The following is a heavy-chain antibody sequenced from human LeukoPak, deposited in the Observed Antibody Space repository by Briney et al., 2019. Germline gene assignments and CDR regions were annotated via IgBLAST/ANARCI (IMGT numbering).Heavy chain of an antibody. V-gene: IGHV4-59*01. CDR1: GGAISSYY. Sequence: SETLPLTSTVCGGAISSYYWIWIRQPPGPALAWIGYIYYSGSTNYNPSLKSRVTISVDTSKNQFSLKLSSVTAADTAVYYCARRMVGDGVDVFNLWGHGTKVIVSS. CDR2: IYYSGST. D-gene: IGHD1-26*01. J-gene: IGHJ3*01. CDR3: ARRMVGDGVDVFNL.